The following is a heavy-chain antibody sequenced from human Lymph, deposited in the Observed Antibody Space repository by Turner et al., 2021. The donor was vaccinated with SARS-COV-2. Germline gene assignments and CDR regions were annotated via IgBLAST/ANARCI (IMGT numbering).Heavy chain of an antibody. CDR3: ERRITMMVGTDTRNWDFDR. V-gene: IGHV4-39*02. D-gene: IGHD3-22*01. J-gene: IGHJ2*01. CDR1: CAPISRNSYY. CDR2: MYYSGNT. Sequence: QLPLQQSGPGLVHPSETLSLTCTVPCAPISRNSYYWGWIRQPPGKGLEWIGNMYYSGNTYYNPSLKSRVTSSVDQSKNHLYLKMSSVNEADTDVYYWERRITMMVGTDTRNWDFDRWGRGTLVTVAS.